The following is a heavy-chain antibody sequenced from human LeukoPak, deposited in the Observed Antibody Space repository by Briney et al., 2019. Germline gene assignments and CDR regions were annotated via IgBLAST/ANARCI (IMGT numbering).Heavy chain of an antibody. J-gene: IGHJ4*02. CDR2: INHSGST. CDR1: GGSFRGYY. V-gene: IGHV4-34*01. D-gene: IGHD3-9*01. CDR3: ARGDILTGYSY. Sequence: SETLSLTCAVYGGSFRGYYWSWIRQPPGKGLEWIGEINHSGSTKYNPSLKSRVTISVDTSKNRFSLNLRSATAADTAVYYCARGDILTGYSYWGQGTLVTVSS.